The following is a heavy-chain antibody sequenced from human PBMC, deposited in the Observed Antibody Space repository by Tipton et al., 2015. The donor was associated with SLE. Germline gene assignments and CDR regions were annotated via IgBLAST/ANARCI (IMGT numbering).Heavy chain of an antibody. J-gene: IGHJ4*02. CDR1: GFTFSSYA. V-gene: IGHV3-23*01. Sequence: GSLRLSCAASGFTFSSYAMGWVRQAPGKGPEWVSAISGSGGSTYYADSVKGRFTISRDNSKNTLYLQMNSLRAEDTAVYYCAKRGVQGVIPDYWGQGTLVTVSS. CDR3: AKRGVQGVIPDY. CDR2: ISGSGGST. D-gene: IGHD3-10*01.